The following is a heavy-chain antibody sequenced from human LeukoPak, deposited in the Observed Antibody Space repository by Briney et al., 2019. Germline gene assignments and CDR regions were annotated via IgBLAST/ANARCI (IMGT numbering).Heavy chain of an antibody. CDR3: ARDVGATLFDY. D-gene: IGHD1-26*01. Sequence: PSETLSLACTVSGYSISSGYYWGWIRQPPGKGLEWIRSIYRSGSTYYNPTLKSRVTISVDTSKNQFSLKLSSVTAADTAVYYCARDVGATLFDYWGQGTLVTVSS. CDR2: IYRSGST. V-gene: IGHV4-38-2*02. J-gene: IGHJ4*02. CDR1: GYSISSGYY.